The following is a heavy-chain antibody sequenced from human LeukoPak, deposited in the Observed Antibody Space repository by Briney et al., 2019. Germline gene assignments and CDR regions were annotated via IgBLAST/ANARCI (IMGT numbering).Heavy chain of an antibody. D-gene: IGHD1-7*01. Sequence: GASVKVSCMASGFTFTSSAMQGVGPARGQHLEWIGWIVVVSGNTNYVQKFQERVTITRDMSSSTAYMELSSLRSEDTPVYYCAADRGRGGGLELDYWGQGTLLTVSS. CDR1: GFTFTSSA. CDR3: AADRGRGGGLELDY. V-gene: IGHV1-58*02. CDR2: IVVVSGNT. J-gene: IGHJ4*02.